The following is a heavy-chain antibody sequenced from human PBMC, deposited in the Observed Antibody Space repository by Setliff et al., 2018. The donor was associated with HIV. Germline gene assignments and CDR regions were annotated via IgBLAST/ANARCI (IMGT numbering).Heavy chain of an antibody. D-gene: IGHD2-21*01. CDR2: INLYKDDT. Sequence: GASVKVSCKASGYTFSSYAITWVRQAPGQGLEWMGSINLYKDDTHYAQKFQDRVAMTADTSTNTAYMELRSLRSDDTAVYYCARYALCSDDCSDEGADIWGQGTLVTGLL. V-gene: IGHV1-18*01. CDR3: ARYALCSDDCSDEGADI. CDR1: GYTFSSYA. J-gene: IGHJ4*02.